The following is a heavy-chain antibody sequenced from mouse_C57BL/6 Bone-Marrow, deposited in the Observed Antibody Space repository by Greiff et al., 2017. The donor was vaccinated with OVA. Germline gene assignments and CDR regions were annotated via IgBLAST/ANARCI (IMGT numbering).Heavy chain of an antibody. CDR1: GFTIKNTY. Sequence: EVQLQQSVAELVRPGASVKLSCTASGFTIKNTYMHWVKQRPEQGLEWIGRIDPANGNTKYAPKFQGKATITADTSSNTAYLQLSSLTSEDTAIYYCARLMGGYYPYWGQGTLVTVSA. CDR3: ARLMGGYYPY. D-gene: IGHD2-3*01. J-gene: IGHJ3*01. CDR2: IDPANGNT. V-gene: IGHV14-3*01.